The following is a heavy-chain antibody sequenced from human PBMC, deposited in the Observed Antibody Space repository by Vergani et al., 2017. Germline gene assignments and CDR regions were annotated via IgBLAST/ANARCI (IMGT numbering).Heavy chain of an antibody. V-gene: IGHV2-70*04. Sequence: QVTLTESGPALVKPTQTLTLTCAFSGFSLSTSGMRVSWIRQPPGKALEWLARIDWDDDKFYSTSLKTRLTISKDTSKNQVVLTMTNMDPVDTATYYCARSSNWGSTGFDYWGQGTLVTVSS. CDR1: GFSLSTSGMR. CDR3: ARSSNWGSTGFDY. J-gene: IGHJ4*02. D-gene: IGHD7-27*01. CDR2: IDWDDDK.